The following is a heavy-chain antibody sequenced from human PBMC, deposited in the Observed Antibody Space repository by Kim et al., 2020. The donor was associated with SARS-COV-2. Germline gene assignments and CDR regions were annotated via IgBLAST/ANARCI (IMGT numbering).Heavy chain of an antibody. Sequence: SETLSLTCTVSGGSISSYYWSWIRQPPGQGLEWIGYIYYSGSTNYNPSLKSRVTISVDTSKNQFSLKLSSVTAADTAVYYCARALWFGELGNWLAPLGQGTLVTLSS. CDR2: IYYSGST. J-gene: IGHJ5*02. CDR3: ARALWFGELGNWLAP. V-gene: IGHV4-59*13. D-gene: IGHD3-10*01. CDR1: GGSISSYY.